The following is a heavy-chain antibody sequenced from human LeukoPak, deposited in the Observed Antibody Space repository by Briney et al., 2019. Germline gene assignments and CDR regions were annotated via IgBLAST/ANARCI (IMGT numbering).Heavy chain of an antibody. CDR2: ILPILTTP. CDR3: ARGAGFKSGRTIHFFGMDV. CDR1: GRTFSNDG. V-gene: IGHV1-69*13. J-gene: IGHJ6*02. Sequence: SVKVSCKASGRTFSNDGISWVRQAPGQGLEWMGGILPILTTPKYAQKFQGRVTISADESTSTAYMELSSLRAEDTALYYCARGAGFKSGRTIHFFGMDVWGQRTTVTVSS. D-gene: IGHD2-21*01.